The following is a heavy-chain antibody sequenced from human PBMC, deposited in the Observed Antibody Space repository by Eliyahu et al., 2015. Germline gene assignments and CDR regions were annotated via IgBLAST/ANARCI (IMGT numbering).Heavy chain of an antibody. D-gene: IGHD4-17*01. CDR3: CLSTLVYGALDY. V-gene: IGHV1-46*01. CDR2: IHPTGXST. J-gene: IGHJ4*02. CDR1: GYTFTXYY. Sequence: QVQLVQSGAEVXKPGASXKVSCKASGYTFTXYYXHWVRQAPGQGLEWMGIIHPTGXSTNYAQKFQGRVTMTRDTSTSTVYMELSSLRSEDTAVYYCCLSTLVYGALDYWGQGTLVTVSS.